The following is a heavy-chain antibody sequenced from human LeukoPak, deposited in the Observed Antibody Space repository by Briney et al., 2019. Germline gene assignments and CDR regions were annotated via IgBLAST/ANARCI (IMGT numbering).Heavy chain of an antibody. Sequence: GGSLRLSCAASGFTFSSYAMSWVRQAPGKGLEWVSGISGSGTSTYYADSVKGRFTISRDNSKNTLYLQMNSLRAEDTAVYYCARHSLWFGELLPSPFDYWGQGTLVTVSS. D-gene: IGHD3-10*01. CDR3: ARHSLWFGELLPSPFDY. V-gene: IGHV3-23*01. J-gene: IGHJ4*02. CDR1: GFTFSSYA. CDR2: ISGSGTST.